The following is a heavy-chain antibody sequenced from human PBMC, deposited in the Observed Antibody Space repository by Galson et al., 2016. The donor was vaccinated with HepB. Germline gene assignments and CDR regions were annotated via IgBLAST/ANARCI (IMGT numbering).Heavy chain of an antibody. CDR1: GFTFSSYS. CDR3: GASRDGYIDY. J-gene: IGHJ4*01. Sequence: SLRLSCAASGFTFSSYSMNWVRQAPGKGLEWVSYISSGRDTTNYADSVKDRFTISRDNTKNTLFLQMNSLRAEDTAVYYCGASRDGYIDYWGQGALVTISS. CDR2: ISSGRDTT. V-gene: IGHV3-48*04. D-gene: IGHD5-24*01.